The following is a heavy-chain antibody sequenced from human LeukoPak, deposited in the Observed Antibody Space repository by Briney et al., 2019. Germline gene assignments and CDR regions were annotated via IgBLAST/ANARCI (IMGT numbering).Heavy chain of an antibody. Sequence: GGSLRLSCAASGFTFSSYSMNWVRQAPGKGLEWVSSISSSSSYIYYADSVKGRFTISRDNAKNSLYLQMSSLRAEDTAVYYCARDWGSSRLNFDYWGQGTLVTVSS. J-gene: IGHJ4*02. CDR3: ARDWGSSRLNFDY. V-gene: IGHV3-21*01. CDR1: GFTFSSYS. D-gene: IGHD6-6*01. CDR2: ISSSSSYI.